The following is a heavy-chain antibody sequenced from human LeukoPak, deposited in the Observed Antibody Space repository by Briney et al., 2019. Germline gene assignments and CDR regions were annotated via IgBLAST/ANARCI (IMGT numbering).Heavy chain of an antibody. CDR3: ARGGYCSGGSCYADAFDI. V-gene: IGHV4-39*07. Sequence: SETLSLTCTVSGGSIYSSSYYWGWIRQTPGKGLEWIGSMYYTGNSFYNPSLKSRVTISVDTSKNQFSLKLSSVTAADTAVYYCARGGYCSGGSCYADAFDIWGQGTMVTVSS. CDR2: MYYTGNS. J-gene: IGHJ3*02. D-gene: IGHD2-15*01. CDR1: GGSIYSSSYY.